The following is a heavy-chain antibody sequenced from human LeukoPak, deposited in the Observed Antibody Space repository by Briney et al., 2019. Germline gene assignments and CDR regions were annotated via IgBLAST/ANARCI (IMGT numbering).Heavy chain of an antibody. D-gene: IGHD3-22*01. CDR3: AKLVPTYDSSGYPFDY. CDR1: GFTFSSYG. Sequence: GRSLRLSCAASGFTFSSYGMHWVRQAPGKGLEWVAVISYDGSNKYYADSVKGRFTISRDNSKNTLYLQMNSLRAEDTAVYYCAKLVPTYDSSGYPFDYWGQGTLVTVSS. CDR2: ISYDGSNK. V-gene: IGHV3-30*18. J-gene: IGHJ4*02.